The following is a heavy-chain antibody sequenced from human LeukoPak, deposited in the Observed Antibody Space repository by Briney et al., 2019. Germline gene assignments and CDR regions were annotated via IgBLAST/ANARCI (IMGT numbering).Heavy chain of an antibody. V-gene: IGHV4-59*01. CDR3: AKDRSINAFDI. CDR1: DGSIGADH. J-gene: IGHJ3*02. D-gene: IGHD2-21*01. CDR2: MSPSGST. Sequence: SETLSLTCTVSDGSIGADHWSWIRQPPGKGLEWIGYMSPSGSTNYNPSLKNRGTVFRDTSKNQFFLKLSAVTAADTAVYYCAKDRSINAFDIWGQGTVVTVSA.